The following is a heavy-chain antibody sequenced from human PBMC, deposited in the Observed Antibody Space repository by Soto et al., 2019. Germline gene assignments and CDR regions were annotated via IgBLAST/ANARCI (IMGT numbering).Heavy chain of an antibody. CDR2: IFSNDEK. CDR1: GFSLSNARMG. V-gene: IGHV2-26*01. D-gene: IGHD3-9*01. Sequence: QVTLKESGPVLVKPTETLTLTCTVSGFSLSNARMGVSWIRQPPGKALEWLAHIFSNDEKSYSTSLKSRFTISKDTSKSLVVLTMTNLDPVDTATYYCARINDILTGFDYWGQGTLVTVSS. J-gene: IGHJ4*02. CDR3: ARINDILTGFDY.